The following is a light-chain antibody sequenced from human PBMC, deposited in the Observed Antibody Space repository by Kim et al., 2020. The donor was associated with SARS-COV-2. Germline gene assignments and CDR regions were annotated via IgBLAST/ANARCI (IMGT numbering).Light chain of an antibody. CDR2: EVI. CDR3: SSYTSSDNFVFGGGDNLL. CDR1: ISVVGGYDY. V-gene: IGLV2-8*01. Sequence: GTISVVGGYDYVSWYQQYPVKAPKVIIYEVINRPSAVPARFSGSKSGNTASLTVSGLQAEDEADYFCSSYTSSDNFVFGGGDNLLFGGGTQLTVL. J-gene: IGLJ2*01.